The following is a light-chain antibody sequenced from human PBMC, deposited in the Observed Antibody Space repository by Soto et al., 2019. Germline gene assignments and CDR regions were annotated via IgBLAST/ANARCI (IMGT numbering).Light chain of an antibody. CDR1: SSNIGSNT. J-gene: IGLJ1*01. V-gene: IGLV1-44*01. CDR3: AAWDDSLDGRV. Sequence: QSVLTQPPSVSGAPGQRVTISCTGSSSNIGSNTVNWYQQLPGTAPKLLIYTNNQRPSGVPDRFSGSKSGTSASLAISGLQSEDEADYYCAAWDDSLDGRVFGTGTK. CDR2: TNN.